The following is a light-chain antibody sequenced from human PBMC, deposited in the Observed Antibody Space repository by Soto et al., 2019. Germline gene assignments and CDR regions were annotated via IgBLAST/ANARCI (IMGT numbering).Light chain of an antibody. CDR1: SSDIDGYNY. CDR2: EVT. V-gene: IGLV2-14*01. CDR3: SSYRSGSTLVV. Sequence: QSALTQPASVSGSPGQSITISCTGTSSDIDGYNYVSWYQQHPGKAPKLMIYEVTHRPSGISDRFSGSKSGNTASLTISGLQAEYEADYYCSSYRSGSTLVVFGGGTKVTVL. J-gene: IGLJ2*01.